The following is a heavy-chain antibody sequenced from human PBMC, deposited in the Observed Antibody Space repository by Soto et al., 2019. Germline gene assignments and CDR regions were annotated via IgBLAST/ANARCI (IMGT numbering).Heavy chain of an antibody. CDR3: ARGRDYCSGGSCYSGYYYRDV. CDR2: ISSSSSTI. Sequence: EVQLVESGGGLVQPGGSLRLSCAASGFTFSSYSMNWVRQAPGKGLEWVSYISSSSSTIYYADSVKGRFTISRDNAKNSLYLQMNSLRAEDTAVYYCARGRDYCSGGSCYSGYYYRDVWGKGTTVTFSS. J-gene: IGHJ6*03. D-gene: IGHD2-15*01. V-gene: IGHV3-48*01. CDR1: GFTFSSYS.